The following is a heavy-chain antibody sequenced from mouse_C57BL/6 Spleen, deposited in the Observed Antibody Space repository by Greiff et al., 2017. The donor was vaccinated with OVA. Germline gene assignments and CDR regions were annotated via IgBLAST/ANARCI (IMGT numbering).Heavy chain of an antibody. CDR3: ARLSYAMDY. J-gene: IGHJ4*01. V-gene: IGHV1-54*01. Sequence: QVQLLQSGAELVRPGTSVKVSCTASGYAFTNYLIAWVQQRPGQGLEWIGVINPGSGGTNYKEKFKGKATLTADKSSSTAYMQLSSLTSEDSAVYFCARLSYAMDYWGQGTSVTVSS. CDR2: INPGSGGT. CDR1: GYAFTNYL.